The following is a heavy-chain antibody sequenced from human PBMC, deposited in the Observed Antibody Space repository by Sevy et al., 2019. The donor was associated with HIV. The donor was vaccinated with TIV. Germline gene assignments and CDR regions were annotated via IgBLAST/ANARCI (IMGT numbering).Heavy chain of an antibody. CDR3: ARAVDTAMVTIFDY. CDR1: GFTFSSYW. D-gene: IGHD5-18*01. J-gene: IGHJ4*02. V-gene: IGHV3-7*04. CDR2: IKQDGSEK. Sequence: GGSLRLSCAAPGFTFSSYWMSWVRQAPGKGLEWVANIKQDGSEKYYVDSVKGRFTISRDNAKNSLYLQMNSLRAEDTAVYYCARAVDTAMVTIFDYWGQGTLVTVSS.